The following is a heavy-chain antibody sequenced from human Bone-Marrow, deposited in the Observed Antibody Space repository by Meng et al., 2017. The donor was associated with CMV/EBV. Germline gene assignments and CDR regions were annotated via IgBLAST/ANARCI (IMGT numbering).Heavy chain of an antibody. CDR1: GFTFSSYG. Sequence: GESLKISCAASGFTFSSYGMHWVRQAPGKGLEWVAFIRYDGSNKYYADSVKGRFTISRDNSKNTLYLQMNSLRAEDTAVYYCAKVTAVDRGGYCSSTSCPGHFQHWGQGTLVTVSS. J-gene: IGHJ1*01. CDR2: IRYDGSNK. CDR3: AKVTAVDRGGYCSSTSCPGHFQH. D-gene: IGHD2-2*01. V-gene: IGHV3-30*02.